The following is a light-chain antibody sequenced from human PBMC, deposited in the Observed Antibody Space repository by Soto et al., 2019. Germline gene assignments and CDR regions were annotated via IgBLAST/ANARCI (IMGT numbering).Light chain of an antibody. CDR3: CSYAGSYTFGYV. Sequence: QSALTQPRSVSGSPGQSVTISCTGTSSDVGGYNYVSWYQQHPGKAPKLMIYDVSKRPSGVPDRFSGSKSGNTASLTISGLQAEDEADYYCCSYAGSYTFGYVFGTGTRSPS. CDR2: DVS. V-gene: IGLV2-11*01. CDR1: SSDVGGYNY. J-gene: IGLJ1*01.